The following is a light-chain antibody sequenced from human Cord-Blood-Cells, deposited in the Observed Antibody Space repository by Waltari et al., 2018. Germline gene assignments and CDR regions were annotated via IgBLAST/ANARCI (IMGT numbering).Light chain of an antibody. CDR2: RDS. J-gene: IGLJ3*02. CDR1: NNGRKN. CDR3: QVWDSSTAWV. Sequence: SYELTQPPSVSVALGQTARITCGGNNNGRKNVHWYKQKPGKAPVLVIYRDSNRPSGIPERFSGSNSGNTATLTISRAQAGDEADYYCQVWDSSTAWVFGGGTKLTVL. V-gene: IGLV3-9*01.